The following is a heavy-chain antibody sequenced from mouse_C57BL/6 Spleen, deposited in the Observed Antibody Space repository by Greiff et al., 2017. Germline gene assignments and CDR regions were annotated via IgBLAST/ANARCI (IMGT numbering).Heavy chain of an antibody. CDR3: ARWGYYGSSYGDY. V-gene: IGHV1-61*01. CDR2: IYPSDSET. D-gene: IGHD1-1*01. Sequence: QVQLKQPGAELVRPGSSVKLSCKASGYTFTSYWMDWVKQRPGQGLEWIGNIYPSDSETHYNQKFKDKATLAVEKSSSTAYMQLSSRTSEDSAVYYCARWGYYGSSYGDYWGQGTTLTVSS. J-gene: IGHJ2*01. CDR1: GYTFTSYW.